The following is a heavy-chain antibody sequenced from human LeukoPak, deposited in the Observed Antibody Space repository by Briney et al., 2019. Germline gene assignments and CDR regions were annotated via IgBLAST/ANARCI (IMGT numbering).Heavy chain of an antibody. CDR1: GFTFSSRW. CDR3: AKVAHRGSSGWPLLIDY. V-gene: IGHV3-74*01. D-gene: IGHD6-19*01. Sequence: GGSLRLSCAASGFTFSSRWMRWVRQVPGKGLVWVSRINSDGSITNYADSVKGRFTISRDNSKNTLYLQMNSPRAEDTAVYCCAKVAHRGSSGWPLLIDYWGQGTLVTVSS. CDR2: INSDGSIT. J-gene: IGHJ4*02.